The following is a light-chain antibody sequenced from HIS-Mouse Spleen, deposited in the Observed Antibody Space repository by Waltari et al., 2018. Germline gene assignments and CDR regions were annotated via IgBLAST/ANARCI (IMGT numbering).Light chain of an antibody. V-gene: IGLV1-47*01. J-gene: IGLJ2*01. CDR3: AAWDDSLSGVV. Sequence: QSVLTQPPSASGTPGQRVTISCSGRSSNIGSNYVYWYQQLPGPAPKLLLYRNNQRPSGVPDRFSGSKSGTSASLAISGLRSEDEADYYCAAWDDSLSGVVFGGGTKLTVL. CDR1: SSNIGSNY. CDR2: RNN.